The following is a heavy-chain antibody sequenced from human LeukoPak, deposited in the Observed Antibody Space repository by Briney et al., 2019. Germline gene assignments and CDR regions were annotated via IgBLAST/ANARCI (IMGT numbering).Heavy chain of an antibody. Sequence: SETLSLTCAVYSGSLSGYYWSWIRLPPGKGLEWIGEIKDGGITNYNPSLRSRVIISKDTSKNQSSLNLRSATAADTAVYYCVRGFEAVVGDSWGQGTLVTVSS. V-gene: IGHV4-34*01. J-gene: IGHJ4*02. CDR3: VRGFEAVVGDS. D-gene: IGHD3-10*01. CDR1: SGSLSGYY. CDR2: IKDGGIT.